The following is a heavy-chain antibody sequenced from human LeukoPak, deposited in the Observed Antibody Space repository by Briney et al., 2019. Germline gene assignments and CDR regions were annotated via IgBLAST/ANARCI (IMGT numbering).Heavy chain of an antibody. V-gene: IGHV4-59*01. CDR1: GGPFSGYY. Sequence: SETLSLTCAVYGGPFSGYYWSWIRQPPGKGLEWIGYIYYSGSTNYNPSLKSRVTISVDTSKNQFSLKLSSVTAADTAVYYCARDQVWFDPWGQGTLVTVSS. CDR2: IYYSGST. J-gene: IGHJ5*02. CDR3: ARDQVWFDP.